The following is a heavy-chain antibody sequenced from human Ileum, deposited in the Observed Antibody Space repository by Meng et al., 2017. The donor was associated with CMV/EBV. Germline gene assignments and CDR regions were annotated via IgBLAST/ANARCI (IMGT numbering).Heavy chain of an antibody. J-gene: IGHJ3*01. CDR2: ISGTSGTT. CDR1: CTFNLYA. Sequence: CTFNLYAMAWVRQAPGKGLEWVASISGTSGTTYYPEFVKGRFTISRDNSEKMVFLQMNRLSPEDTAVYYCAKDKSFWTGYPYDAFDVWGQGTLVTVSS. D-gene: IGHD3/OR15-3a*01. CDR3: AKDKSFWTGYPYDAFDV. V-gene: IGHV3-23*01.